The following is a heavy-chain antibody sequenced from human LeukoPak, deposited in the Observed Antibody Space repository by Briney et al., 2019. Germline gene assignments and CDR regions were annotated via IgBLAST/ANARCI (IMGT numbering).Heavy chain of an antibody. CDR2: IYYSGST. CDR3: ARDATTVVTPYWYFDL. Sequence: SETLSLTCTVSGGSISSYYWSWIRQPPGKGLEWIGYIYYSGSTNYNPSLKSRVTISVDTSKNQFSLKLSSVTAADTAVYYCARDATTVVTPYWYFDLWGRGTLVTVSS. D-gene: IGHD4-23*01. CDR1: GGSISSYY. V-gene: IGHV4-59*01. J-gene: IGHJ2*01.